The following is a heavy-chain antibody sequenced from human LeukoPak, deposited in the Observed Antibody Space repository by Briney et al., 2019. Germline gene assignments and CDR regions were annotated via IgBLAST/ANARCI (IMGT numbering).Heavy chain of an antibody. CDR1: GYAFTSYG. Sequence: ASVKVSCKASGYAFTSYGISWVRQAPGQGLEWMGWISAYNGNTNYAQKLQGRVTMTTDTSTSTAYMELRSLRSDDTAVYYCATASYLTISGNFDYWGQGTLVTVSS. CDR3: ATASYLTISGNFDY. D-gene: IGHD3-10*01. J-gene: IGHJ4*02. V-gene: IGHV1-18*01. CDR2: ISAYNGNT.